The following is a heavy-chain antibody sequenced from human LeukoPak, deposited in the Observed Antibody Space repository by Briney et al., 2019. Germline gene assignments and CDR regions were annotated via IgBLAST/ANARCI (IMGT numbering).Heavy chain of an antibody. J-gene: IGHJ4*02. D-gene: IGHD3-3*01. Sequence: GGSLRLSCAASGFTFSDYYMSWIRQAPGKGLEWVSGSGSGGSTHYADSVKGRFTISRDNSKNTLYLQMNSLRAEDTAKYYCAKDFWSGYYPDYWGQGTLVTVSS. CDR3: AKDFWSGYYPDY. CDR2: SGSGGST. V-gene: IGHV3-23*01. CDR1: GFTFSDYY.